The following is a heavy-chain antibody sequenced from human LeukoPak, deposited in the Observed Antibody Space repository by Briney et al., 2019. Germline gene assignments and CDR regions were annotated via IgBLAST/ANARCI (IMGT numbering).Heavy chain of an antibody. D-gene: IGHD6-6*01. J-gene: IGHJ4*02. CDR3: ARVRPGHYFDY. Sequence: GGSLRLSCTASGFTFSIYWMSWVRQAPGKELEGVASIKEDGSEEHYVDSVKGRFTISRDNARNSVHVQMNSLRAEDTAVYFCARVRPGHYFDYWGQGALVTVSS. CDR1: GFTFSIYW. V-gene: IGHV3-7*01. CDR2: IKEDGSEE.